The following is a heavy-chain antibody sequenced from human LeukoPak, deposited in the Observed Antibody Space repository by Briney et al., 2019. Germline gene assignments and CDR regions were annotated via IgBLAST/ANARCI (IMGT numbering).Heavy chain of an antibody. V-gene: IGHV3-72*01. D-gene: IGHD1-26*01. CDR3: ARGYHSFDV. CDR1: GFTFSDHY. J-gene: IGHJ6*02. CDR2: IRNKANSYTT. Sequence: PGGSLRLSCAVSGFTFSDHYMDWVRQAPGKGLEWVGRIRNKANSYTTVYAASVQGRFTVSRDDTKNSLYLQMNSLKTEDTAVYYCARGYHSFDVWGQGTTVTVSS.